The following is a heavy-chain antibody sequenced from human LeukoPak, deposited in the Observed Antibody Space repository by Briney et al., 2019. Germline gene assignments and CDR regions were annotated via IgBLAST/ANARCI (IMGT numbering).Heavy chain of an antibody. Sequence: PGRSLRLSCAASGFTFSNYAIHWVRQAPGKGLEWVAFILYDGSNKHYADSVKGRFTISRDNSKNTLYLQMNSLRPEDTAVYYCARARFGYNRGPFDYWGQGILVTVSS. V-gene: IGHV3-30-3*01. CDR2: ILYDGSNK. J-gene: IGHJ4*02. CDR1: GFTFSNYA. D-gene: IGHD5-24*01. CDR3: ARARFGYNRGPFDY.